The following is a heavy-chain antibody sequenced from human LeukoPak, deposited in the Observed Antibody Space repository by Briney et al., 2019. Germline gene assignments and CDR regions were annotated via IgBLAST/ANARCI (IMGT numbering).Heavy chain of an antibody. CDR3: ARGVRTRCSGGSCYYFDY. J-gene: IGHJ4*02. CDR1: GGTFSSYA. CDR2: IIPIFGTA. V-gene: IGHV1-69*05. Sequence: ASVKVSCKASGGTFSSYAISWVRQAPGQGLEWMGGIIPIFGTANYAQKFQGRVTITTDESTSTAYMELSSLGSEDTAVYYCARGVRTRCSGGSCYYFDYWGQGTLVTVSS. D-gene: IGHD2-15*01.